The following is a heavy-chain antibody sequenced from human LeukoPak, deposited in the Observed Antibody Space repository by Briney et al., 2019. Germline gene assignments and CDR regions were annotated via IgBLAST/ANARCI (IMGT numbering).Heavy chain of an antibody. D-gene: IGHD6-19*01. J-gene: IGHJ5*02. CDR1: GFTFSSYG. CDR3: AKDSAPWLVPFIWFDP. CDR2: ISGSGGST. Sequence: GGPLILCCAASGFTFSSYGMSWVRQAPGKGLQWVSAISGSGGSTYYAASVKGRFTISRDNSKNTLYLQMNTLSAEDTAVYYCAKDSAPWLVPFIWFDPWGQGTLVTVSS. V-gene: IGHV3-23*01.